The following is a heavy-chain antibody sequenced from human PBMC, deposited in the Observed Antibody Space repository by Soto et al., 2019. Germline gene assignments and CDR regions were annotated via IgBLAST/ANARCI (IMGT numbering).Heavy chain of an antibody. J-gene: IGHJ6*03. CDR3: AREDIVVVPAGYYYYMDV. CDR1: GFTVSSNY. Sequence: GGSLRLSCAASGFTVSSNYMSWVRQAPGKGLEWVSVIYSGGSTYYADSVKGRFTISRDNSKNTLYLQMNSLRAEDTAVYYCAREDIVVVPAGYYYYMDVWGKGTTVTVSS. CDR2: IYSGGST. V-gene: IGHV3-66*01. D-gene: IGHD2-2*01.